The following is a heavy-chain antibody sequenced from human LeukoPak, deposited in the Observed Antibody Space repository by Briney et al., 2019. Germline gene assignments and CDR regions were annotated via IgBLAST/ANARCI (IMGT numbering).Heavy chain of an antibody. J-gene: IGHJ4*02. D-gene: IGHD6-19*01. CDR1: GFTFSSYA. CDR3: AKAARVAGLTTFDY. V-gene: IGHV3-23*01. Sequence: GGSLRLSCAASGFTFSSYAMSLVRQAPGKGLEWVSGISGSGSSTYYADSVKGRFTISRDNSKNTLYLQMNSLRAEDTAVYYCAKAARVAGLTTFDYWGQGTLVTVSS. CDR2: ISGSGSST.